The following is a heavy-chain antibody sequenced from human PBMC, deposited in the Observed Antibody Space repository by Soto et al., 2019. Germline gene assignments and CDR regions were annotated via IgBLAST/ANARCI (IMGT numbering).Heavy chain of an antibody. CDR1: TASVNSYY. Sequence: SETLSLTCTVSTASVNSYYWSWIRQPAGKGLEWIGRLYANENTDYNPSLRSRVTISVDTKRRFSLKLSSVTAADTAVYYCERDHPNWYSDLWGRGTPVTVSS. CDR2: LYANENT. CDR3: ERDHPNWYSDL. J-gene: IGHJ2*01. V-gene: IGHV4-4*07.